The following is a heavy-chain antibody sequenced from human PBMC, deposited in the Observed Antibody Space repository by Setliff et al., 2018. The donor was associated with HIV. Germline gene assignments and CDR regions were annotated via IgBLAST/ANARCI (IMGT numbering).Heavy chain of an antibody. Sequence: PGGSLRLSCAASEFTFSSYWMHWVRQAPGKGLVWVSGINNDTTTTTYADSVKGRFSISRDNAKNTLYLQMNGLRGDDTAVYYCAMFSSSSGWGQGTQVTVSS. V-gene: IGHV3-74*01. CDR3: AMFSSSSG. J-gene: IGHJ4*02. CDR2: INNDTTTT. D-gene: IGHD6-6*01. CDR1: EFTFSSYW.